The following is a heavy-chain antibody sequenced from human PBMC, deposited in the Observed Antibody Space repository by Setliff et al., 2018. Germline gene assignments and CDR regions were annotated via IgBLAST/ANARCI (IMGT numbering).Heavy chain of an antibody. Sequence: PSETLSLTCTVSGGSISSSTWWSWLRQPPGKGLEWIGSIYYSGSTYYNPSLKSRVTISVDTSKNQFSLKLSSVTAADTDVYYCARVSQYSSGWYYYYYGMDVWGKGTTVTSPQ. J-gene: IGHJ6*04. D-gene: IGHD6-19*01. V-gene: IGHV4-39*07. CDR1: GGSISSSTW. CDR3: ARVSQYSSGWYYYYYGMDV. CDR2: IYYSGST.